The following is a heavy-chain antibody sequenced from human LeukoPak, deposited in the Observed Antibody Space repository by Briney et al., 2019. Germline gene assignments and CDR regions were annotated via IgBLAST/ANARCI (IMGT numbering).Heavy chain of an antibody. Sequence: ASVKVSCKASGNTFNSYGITWVRQLPAQGLEWMGWISAYSGNTKYAQMLQGRVTMTTDTSTSTAYMELKSLRSDDTAVYYCASGQTVMPPRGYYMDVWGKGTTVTVSS. CDR1: GNTFNSYG. CDR3: ASGQTVMPPRGYYMDV. D-gene: IGHD4-17*01. CDR2: ISAYSGNT. V-gene: IGHV1-18*01. J-gene: IGHJ6*03.